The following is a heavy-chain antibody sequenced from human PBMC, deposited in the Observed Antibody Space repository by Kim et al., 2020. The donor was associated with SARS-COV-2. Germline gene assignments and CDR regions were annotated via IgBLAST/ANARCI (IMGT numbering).Heavy chain of an antibody. CDR3: AKDAWRTSVWYYLDS. V-gene: IGHV3-23*01. D-gene: IGHD6-19*01. Sequence: EDSVRDRVTLSRDNSKNTLYLQMNSLRAEDTGVYYCAKDAWRTSVWYYLDSWGQGTLVTVSS. J-gene: IGHJ4*02.